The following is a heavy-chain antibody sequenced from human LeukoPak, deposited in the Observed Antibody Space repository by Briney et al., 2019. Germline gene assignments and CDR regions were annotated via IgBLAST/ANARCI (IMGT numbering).Heavy chain of an antibody. CDR2: IRYDGTNK. D-gene: IGHD6-19*01. Sequence: PGGSLRLSCTASGFTFSIFGMHWVRQAPGKGLEWVAFIRYDGTNKYYADSVKGRFTISRDNSKNTLYLQMNSLRAEDTAVYYCAGGGYSSGWYPAGYWGQGTLVTVSS. V-gene: IGHV3-30*02. CDR3: AGGGYSSGWYPAGY. J-gene: IGHJ4*02. CDR1: GFTFSIFG.